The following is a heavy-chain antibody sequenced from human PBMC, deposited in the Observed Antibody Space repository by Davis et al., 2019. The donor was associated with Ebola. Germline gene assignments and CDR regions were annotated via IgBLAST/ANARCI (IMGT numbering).Heavy chain of an antibody. Sequence: GESPKTFCAVPGLPLSDYYMDWVRPTPGKGLEWVGLSRNIDSRYSTEYAASVRGRFTISRDDSRKSLYLQMNSLTIEDTAVYYCVTENWYRFESWGQGTLVTVSS. D-gene: IGHD1/OR15-1a*01. CDR1: GLPLSDYY. CDR2: SRNIDSRYST. CDR3: VTENWYRFES. V-gene: IGHV3-72*01. J-gene: IGHJ4*02.